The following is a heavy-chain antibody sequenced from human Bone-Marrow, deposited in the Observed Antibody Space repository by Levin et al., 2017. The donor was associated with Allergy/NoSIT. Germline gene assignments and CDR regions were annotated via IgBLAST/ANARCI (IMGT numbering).Heavy chain of an antibody. CDR3: ARTQKKTNIVVVPAATRLYYYYDYMDV. CDR2: IKQDGSEK. D-gene: IGHD2-2*01. Sequence: SGGSLRLSCAASGFTFSSYWMSWVRQAPGKGLEWVANIKQDGSEKYYVDSVKGRFTISRDNAKNSLYLQMNSLRAEDTAVYYCARTQKKTNIVVVPAATRLYYYYDYMDVWGKGTTVTVSS. V-gene: IGHV3-7*03. CDR1: GFTFSSYW. J-gene: IGHJ6*03.